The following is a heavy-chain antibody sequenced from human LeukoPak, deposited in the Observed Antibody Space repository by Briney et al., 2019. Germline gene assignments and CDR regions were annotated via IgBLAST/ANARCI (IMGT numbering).Heavy chain of an antibody. J-gene: IGHJ4*02. CDR3: AKGRSVIRGELDY. CDR2: ISGSGDST. D-gene: IGHD3-10*01. V-gene: IGHV3-23*01. Sequence: GGSLRLSCAASGFTFSNYAMRWVRQAPGKALEWVSAISGSGDSTYYADSVKGRFTISRDNSKNTLFLQMDSLRADDTAVYYCAKGRSVIRGELDYWGQGNLVTVSS. CDR1: GFTFSNYA.